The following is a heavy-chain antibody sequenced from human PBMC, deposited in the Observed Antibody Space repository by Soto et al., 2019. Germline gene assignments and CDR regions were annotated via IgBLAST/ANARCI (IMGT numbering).Heavy chain of an antibody. CDR3: ARGYLYNI. J-gene: IGHJ4*01. D-gene: IGHD1-20*01. CDR2: ISSSGSPI. V-gene: IGHV3-48*03. CDR1: GFVFSSYY. Sequence: GGSLNLSYASSGFVFSSYYMNWVRQAPGKGLEWVSFISSSGSPIYYADSVRGRFTISRDNAKKSLYLQMNSLRAEDTAIYYCARGYLYNIWGQGTLVNVSS.